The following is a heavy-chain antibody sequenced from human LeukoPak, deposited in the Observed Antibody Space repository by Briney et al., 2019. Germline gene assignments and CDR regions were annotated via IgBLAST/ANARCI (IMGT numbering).Heavy chain of an antibody. CDR1: GFTFSSYE. J-gene: IGHJ2*01. V-gene: IGHV3-48*03. Sequence: PGGSLRLSCAASGFTFSSYEMNWVRQAPGKGLEWVSYISSSGSTIYYADSVKGRFTISRDNAKNSLYLQMNSLRAEDTAVYYCARFGLTNWYFDLWGRGTLVTVSS. CDR2: ISSSGSTI. D-gene: IGHD3/OR15-3a*01. CDR3: ARFGLTNWYFDL.